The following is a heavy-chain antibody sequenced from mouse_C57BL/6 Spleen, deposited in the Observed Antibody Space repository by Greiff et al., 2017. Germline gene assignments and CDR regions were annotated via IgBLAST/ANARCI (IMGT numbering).Heavy chain of an antibody. CDR2: INPYNGGT. D-gene: IGHD4-1*01. J-gene: IGHJ4*01. CDR1: GYTFTDYY. CDR3: ARNWGRYAMDY. V-gene: IGHV1-19*01. Sequence: VQLKESGPVLVKPGASVKMSCKASGYTFTDYYMNWVKQSHGKSLEWIGVINPYNGGTSYNQKFKGKATLTVDKASSTAYMKLNSLTSEDSAVYYCARNWGRYAMDYWGQGTSVTVSS.